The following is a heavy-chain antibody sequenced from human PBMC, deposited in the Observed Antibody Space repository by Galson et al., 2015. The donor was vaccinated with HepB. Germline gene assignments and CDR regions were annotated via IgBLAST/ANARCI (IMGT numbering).Heavy chain of an antibody. D-gene: IGHD3-10*01. Sequence: SLRLSCAVSGFTFSTDAMHWVRQAPGKGLEWVAIISDDENIKYYADSVKGRFTISRDNSKNTLFLQMNSLRAGDTAVYYCAKGFGDALFDFDYWGRGTLVTVSS. CDR3: AKGFGDALFDFDY. J-gene: IGHJ4*02. CDR2: ISDDENIK. CDR1: GFTFSTDA. V-gene: IGHV3-30*04.